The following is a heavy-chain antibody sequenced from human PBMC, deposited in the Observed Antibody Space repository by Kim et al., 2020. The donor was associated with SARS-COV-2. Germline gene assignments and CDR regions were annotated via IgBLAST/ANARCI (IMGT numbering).Heavy chain of an antibody. Sequence: ASVKASCKASGYTFTSYYMHWVRQAPGQGLEWMGIINPSGGSTSYAQKFQGRVTMTRDTSTSTVYMELSSLRSEDTAVYYCARVGRGGGYYFVGFDYWGQGTLVTVSS. CDR1: GYTFTSYY. CDR3: ARVGRGGGYYFVGFDY. V-gene: IGHV1-46*01. D-gene: IGHD1-26*01. CDR2: INPSGGST. J-gene: IGHJ4*02.